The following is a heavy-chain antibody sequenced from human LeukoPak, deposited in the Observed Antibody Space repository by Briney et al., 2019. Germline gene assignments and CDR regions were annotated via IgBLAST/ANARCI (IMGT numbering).Heavy chain of an antibody. D-gene: IGHD3-10*02. Sequence: GGSLRLSCAASGFTFSSYWMHWVRQAPGKGLVWVSRINSDGSTTSYADSVKGRFTISRDNAKNSLYLQMNSLRAEDTAVYYCAELGITMIGGVWGKGTTVTISS. J-gene: IGHJ6*04. V-gene: IGHV3-74*01. CDR2: INSDGSTT. CDR1: GFTFSSYW. CDR3: AELGITMIGGV.